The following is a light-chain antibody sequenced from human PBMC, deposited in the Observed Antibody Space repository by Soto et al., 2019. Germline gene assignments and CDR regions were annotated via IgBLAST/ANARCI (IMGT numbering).Light chain of an antibody. CDR3: QQYDTWYT. V-gene: IGKV3-15*01. J-gene: IGKJ2*01. CDR2: GAT. Sequence: EIVMTQSPATLSVSPGERVTLSCRASQSVSSNLVWYQQKTGQAPRLLIHGATTRATGIPARFSGSGSGTEFTLTISSLQSEDFAVYFCQQYDTWYTFGQGTRLEIK. CDR1: QSVSSN.